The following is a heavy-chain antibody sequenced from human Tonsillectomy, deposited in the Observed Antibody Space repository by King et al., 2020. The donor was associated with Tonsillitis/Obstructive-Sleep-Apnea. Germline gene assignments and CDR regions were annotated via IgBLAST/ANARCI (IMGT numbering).Heavy chain of an antibody. CDR1: GGSISSSSYY. V-gene: IGHV4-39*01. D-gene: IGHD3-3*01. J-gene: IGHJ3*02. CDR3: ARLSGTYYDFWSGYFRPGGDAFDI. CDR2: IYYSGST. Sequence: QLQESGPGLVKPSETLSLTCTVPGGSISSSSYYWGWIRQPPGKGLEWIGSIYYSGSTYYNPSLKSRVTISVDTSKNQFSLKLSSVTAADTAVYYCARLSGTYYDFWSGYFRPGGDAFDIWGQGTMVTVSS.